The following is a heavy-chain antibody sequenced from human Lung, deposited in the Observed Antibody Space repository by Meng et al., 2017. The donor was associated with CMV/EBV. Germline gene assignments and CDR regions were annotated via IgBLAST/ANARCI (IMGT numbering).Heavy chain of an antibody. J-gene: IGHJ4*02. CDR1: AYSFTPHG. CDR3: ARDPSNTSGWYAYSDY. CDR2: ISGYNGNT. V-gene: IGHV1-18*04. Sequence: VQLGESEVEVKKRGSSVKFSCKASAYSFTPHGITRGRQAPGQGLEWMGWISGYNGNTHYAQKLQGRVTMTTDTSTSTAYMELRSLRSDDTAVYYCARDPSNTSGWYAYSDYWGQGTLVTVSS. D-gene: IGHD6-19*01.